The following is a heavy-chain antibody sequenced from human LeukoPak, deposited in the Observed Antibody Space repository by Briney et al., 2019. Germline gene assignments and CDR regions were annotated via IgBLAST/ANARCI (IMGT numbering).Heavy chain of an antibody. CDR3: ARVGETPDFWSDSYFDY. Sequence: VASVKVSCKASGGTFSSYAISWVRQAPGQGLEWMGGIIPIFGTANYAQKFQGRVTITTDESTSTAYMELSSLRSEDTAVYYCARVGETPDFWSDSYFDYWGQGTLVTVSS. V-gene: IGHV1-69*05. CDR2: IIPIFGTA. CDR1: GGTFSSYA. J-gene: IGHJ4*02. D-gene: IGHD3-3*01.